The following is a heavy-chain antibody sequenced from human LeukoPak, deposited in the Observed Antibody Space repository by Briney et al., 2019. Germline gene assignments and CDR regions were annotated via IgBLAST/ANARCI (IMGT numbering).Heavy chain of an antibody. CDR3: ARERTPGSGYGVDY. CDR2: INPSGGST. J-gene: IGHJ4*02. V-gene: IGHV1-46*01. Sequence: GASVKVSCKASGYTFSTYYIHWVRQAPGQELEWLGIINPSGGSTIYAHKFQDRVTMSRDMSASTVYMEVSSLRSEDTAVYYCARERTPGSGYGVDYWGQGTLVTVSS. D-gene: IGHD6-25*01. CDR1: GYTFSTYY.